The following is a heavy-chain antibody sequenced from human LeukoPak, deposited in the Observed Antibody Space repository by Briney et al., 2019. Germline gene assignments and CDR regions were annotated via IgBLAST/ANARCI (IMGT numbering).Heavy chain of an antibody. CDR2: ISSSGSTI. J-gene: IGHJ5*02. Sequence: GGSLRLTCAASGFTFNSYEMNWVRQAPGKGLEWVSYISSSGSTIYYADSVKGRFTISRDNAKNSLYLQMNSLRAEDTAVYYCARGMVRGVIFWFDPWGQGTLVTVSS. D-gene: IGHD3-10*01. CDR1: GFTFNSYE. V-gene: IGHV3-48*03. CDR3: ARGMVRGVIFWFDP.